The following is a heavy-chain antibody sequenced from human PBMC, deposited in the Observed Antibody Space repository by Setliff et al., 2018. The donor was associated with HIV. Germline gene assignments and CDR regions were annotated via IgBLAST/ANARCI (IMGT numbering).Heavy chain of an antibody. Sequence: ASVKVSCKASGYTFTNYAMHWVRQAPGQRLEWMGWINVGNGDTKYSQDLQGRITITRDTSANTAYMELSRLGSDDTAVYFCARGALLALFDFDHWVQGTLVTVSS. D-gene: IGHD3-10*01. CDR1: GYTFTNYA. CDR3: ARGALLALFDFDH. J-gene: IGHJ4*02. CDR2: INVGNGDT. V-gene: IGHV1-3*01.